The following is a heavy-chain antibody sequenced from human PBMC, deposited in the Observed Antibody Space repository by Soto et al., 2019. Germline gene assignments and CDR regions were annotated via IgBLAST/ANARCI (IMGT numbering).Heavy chain of an antibody. D-gene: IGHD4-17*01. CDR1: GGSFSGYY. CDR3: ARGRGTTMTPVHYYMDV. V-gene: IGHV4-34*01. Sequence: SETLSLTCAVNGGSFSGYYWSWIRQPPGKGLEWIGEINHRGSTNNNPSLKRRVTISVDTSQKQMSRKLGSATAAETAVYYCARGRGTTMTPVHYYMDVWGKGTTVTVSS. CDR2: INHRGST. J-gene: IGHJ6*03.